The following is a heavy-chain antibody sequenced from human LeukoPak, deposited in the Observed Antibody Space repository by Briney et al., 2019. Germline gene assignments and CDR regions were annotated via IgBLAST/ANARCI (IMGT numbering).Heavy chain of an antibody. CDR3: ARDNIIVATITNWFDP. V-gene: IGHV1-69*13. D-gene: IGHD5-12*01. J-gene: IGHJ5*02. CDR2: IIPIFGTA. Sequence: ASVKVSCKASGGTFSSYAISWVRQAPGQGLEWMGGIIPIFGTANYAQKFQGRVTITADESTSTAYMELSSLRSEDTAVYYCARDNIIVATITNWFDPWGQGTLVTVPS. CDR1: GGTFSSYA.